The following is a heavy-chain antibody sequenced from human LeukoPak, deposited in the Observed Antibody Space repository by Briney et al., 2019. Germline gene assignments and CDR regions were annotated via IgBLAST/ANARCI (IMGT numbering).Heavy chain of an antibody. J-gene: IGHJ3*02. CDR1: GYTFTSYG. CDR3: ARDRGIVVVPAAMPNAFDI. V-gene: IGHV1-18*01. D-gene: IGHD2-2*01. CDR2: ISAYNGNT. Sequence: ASVKVSCKASGYTFTSYGISWVRQAPGQGLEWMGWISAYNGNTNYAQKLQGRVTMTTDTSTSTAYMELRSLRSDDTAVYYCARDRGIVVVPAAMPNAFDIWGQGTMVTVSS.